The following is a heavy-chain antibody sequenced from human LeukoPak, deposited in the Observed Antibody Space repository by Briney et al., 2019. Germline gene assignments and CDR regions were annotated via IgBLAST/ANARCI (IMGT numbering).Heavy chain of an antibody. Sequence: PGGSLRLSCAASGFTFRSYSMNWVREAPGKGLEWVSSISSSSSYIYYADSVQGRFTISRDNAKNSLYLQMNSLRAEDTAVYYCASGYSSGWYTRGSEYFQHWGQGTLVTVSS. CDR1: GFTFRSYS. CDR3: ASGYSSGWYTRGSEYFQH. CDR2: ISSSSSYI. D-gene: IGHD6-19*01. J-gene: IGHJ1*01. V-gene: IGHV3-21*01.